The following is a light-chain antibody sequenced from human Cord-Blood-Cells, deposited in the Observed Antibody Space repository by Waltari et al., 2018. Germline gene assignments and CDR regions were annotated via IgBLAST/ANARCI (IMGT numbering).Light chain of an antibody. CDR3: QQYNSYSYT. Sequence: DIQMTQSPPTLSASVGDRVTITCRASQRISSWLAWYQQKPGKVPKLLIYKASSLESGVPSRFSGSGSGTEFTLTISSLQPDDFATYYCQQYNSYSYTFGQGTKLEIK. V-gene: IGKV1-5*03. J-gene: IGKJ2*01. CDR1: QRISSW. CDR2: KAS.